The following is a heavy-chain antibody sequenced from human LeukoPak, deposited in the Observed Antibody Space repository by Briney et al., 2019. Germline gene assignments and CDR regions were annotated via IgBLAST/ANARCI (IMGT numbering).Heavy chain of an antibody. Sequence: SETLSLTCTVSGGSVSSRDYYWTWIRQSPGKGLEWVGLIYYSGTTYYSPSLKSRIAMSVDTSKNQFSLRLNSVTAADTAVYYCATIPEDRENYIDYWGQGTLATVSS. CDR3: ATIPEDRENYIDY. CDR2: IYYSGTT. D-gene: IGHD1-14*01. CDR1: GGSVSSRDYY. V-gene: IGHV4-30-4*01. J-gene: IGHJ4*02.